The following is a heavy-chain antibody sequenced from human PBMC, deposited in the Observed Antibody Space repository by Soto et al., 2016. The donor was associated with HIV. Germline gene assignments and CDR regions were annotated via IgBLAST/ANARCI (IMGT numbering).Heavy chain of an antibody. J-gene: IGHJ4*02. CDR1: GFTLSSCW. CDR2: INSDGTST. V-gene: IGHV3-74*03. Sequence: EVQLVESGGGLVQPGKSLRLSCSASGFTLSSCWMYWVRQAPGKGLVWVSRINSDGTSTKYADSVKGRFIISRDNAKNILHMQMNSLRDEDSAVYFCVRGTVHDYGSFDFWGQGTLVTVSS. CDR3: VRGTVHDYGSFDF. D-gene: IGHD3-10*01.